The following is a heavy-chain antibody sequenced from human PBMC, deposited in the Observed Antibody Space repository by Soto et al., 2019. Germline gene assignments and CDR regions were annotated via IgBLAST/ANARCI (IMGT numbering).Heavy chain of an antibody. Sequence: GGSLRLSCAASGFTFSSYAMSWVRQAPGKGLEWVSAISGSGGRTYYADSVKGRFTISRDNAKNTLYLQMNSLRAEDAAVYYCARAPADGAVDDWGQGTLVTVAS. CDR3: ARAPADGAVDD. CDR1: GFTFSSYA. V-gene: IGHV3-23*01. D-gene: IGHD6-13*01. J-gene: IGHJ4*02. CDR2: ISGSGGRT.